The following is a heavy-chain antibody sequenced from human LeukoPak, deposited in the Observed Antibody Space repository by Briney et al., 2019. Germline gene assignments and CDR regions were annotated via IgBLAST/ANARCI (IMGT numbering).Heavy chain of an antibody. J-gene: IGHJ4*02. CDR1: RFTFSTYW. CDR2: IKQDGSET. CDR3: ARHSGTYFNY. D-gene: IGHD1-26*01. V-gene: IGHV3-7*01. Sequence: PGGSLRLSCAASRFTFSTYWMTWLRQAPGKGLEWVANIKQDGSETYYVDSVKGRFTISRDNAKNSLYLQMNSLRAEDTAVYYCARHSGTYFNYWGQGTLVTVSS.